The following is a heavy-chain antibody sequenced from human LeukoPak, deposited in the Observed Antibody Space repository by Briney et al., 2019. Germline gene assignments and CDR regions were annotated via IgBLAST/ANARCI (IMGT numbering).Heavy chain of an antibody. D-gene: IGHD1-26*01. CDR1: GGSFSGYY. V-gene: IGHV4-34*01. Sequence: SETLSLTCAVYGGSFSGYYWSWIRQPPGKGLEWIGEINHSGSTNYNPSLKSRVTISVDTSKNQFSLKLSSMTAADTAVYYCASAGSLSYFDYWGQGNLVTVSS. CDR3: ASAGSLSYFDY. CDR2: INHSGST. J-gene: IGHJ4*02.